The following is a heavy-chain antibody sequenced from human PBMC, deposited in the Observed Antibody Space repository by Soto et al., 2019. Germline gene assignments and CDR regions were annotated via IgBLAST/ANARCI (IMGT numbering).Heavy chain of an antibody. J-gene: IGHJ4*02. V-gene: IGHV4-34*01. CDR1: GGSFSGYY. Sequence: PSETLSLTCAVYGGSFSGYYWSWIRPPPGKGLEWIGEINHSGSTNYNPSLKSRVTISVDTSKNQFSLKLSSVTAADTAVYYCASSSTNYDIVFDYWGQGTLVTVSS. D-gene: IGHD3-9*01. CDR3: ASSSTNYDIVFDY. CDR2: INHSGST.